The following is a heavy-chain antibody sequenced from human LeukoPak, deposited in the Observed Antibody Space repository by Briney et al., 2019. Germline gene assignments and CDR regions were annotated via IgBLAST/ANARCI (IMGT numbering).Heavy chain of an antibody. D-gene: IGHD2-2*02. CDR1: GYTFTGYY. V-gene: IGHV1-2*02. CDR2: INPNSGGT. CDR3: ASQYCSSTSCYRSRRFDY. Sequence: ASVMVSCKASGYTFTGYYMHWVRQAPGQGLEWMGWINPNSGGTNYAQKFQGRVIMTRDTSISTAYMELSRLRSDDTAVYYCASQYCSSTSCYRSRRFDYWGQGTLVTVSS. J-gene: IGHJ4*02.